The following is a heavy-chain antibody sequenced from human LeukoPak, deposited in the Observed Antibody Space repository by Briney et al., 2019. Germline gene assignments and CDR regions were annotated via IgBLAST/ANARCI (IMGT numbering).Heavy chain of an antibody. Sequence: GASVTVSCKASGYTFTSYGISWVRQAPGQGLEWMGWISAYNGNTNYAQKLQGRVTMTTDTSTSTAYMELRSLRSDDTAVYYCAREPNYYDSSQDAFDIWGQGTMVTVSS. V-gene: IGHV1-18*01. CDR1: GYTFTSYG. D-gene: IGHD3-22*01. CDR2: ISAYNGNT. CDR3: AREPNYYDSSQDAFDI. J-gene: IGHJ3*02.